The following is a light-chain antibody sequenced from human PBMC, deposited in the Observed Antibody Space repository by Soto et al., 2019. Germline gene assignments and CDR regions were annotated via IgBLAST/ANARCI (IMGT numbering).Light chain of an antibody. Sequence: IVVTKSPTALSLPPAERATLSCRASQSVSSNLAWYQQKPGQAPRLLIYGASTRATGIPARFSGSGSGTEFTLTIIRLEPEDFAVYYCQKYGRSPGWAFGRGTKVDI. V-gene: IGKV3-15*01. CDR1: QSVSSN. CDR3: QKYGRSPGWA. CDR2: GAS. J-gene: IGKJ1*01.